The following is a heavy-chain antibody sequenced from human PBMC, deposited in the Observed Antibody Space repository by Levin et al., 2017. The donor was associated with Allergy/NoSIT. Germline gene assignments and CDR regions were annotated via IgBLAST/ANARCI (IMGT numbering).Heavy chain of an antibody. D-gene: IGHD6-13*01. CDR3: VRDDAAAPDLFDY. CDR1: GFTFSSYW. Sequence: GGSLRLSCAASGFTFSSYWMHWVRQAPGKGLVWVSQINNDGSRTSYADSVKGRFTVSRDNAKNTVYLQMNSLRAEDTAVYHCVRDDAAAPDLFDYWGRGTLVTVSS. J-gene: IGHJ4*02. CDR2: INNDGSRT. V-gene: IGHV3-74*01.